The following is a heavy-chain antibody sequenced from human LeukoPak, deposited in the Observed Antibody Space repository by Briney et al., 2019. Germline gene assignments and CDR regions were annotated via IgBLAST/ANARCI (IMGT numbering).Heavy chain of an antibody. J-gene: IGHJ4*02. CDR1: GYTFTSYG. Sequence: GAPVKVSCKASGYTFTSYGISWVRQAPGQGREWMGWISAYNGNTNYAQKLQGRVTMTTDTSTSTAYMELRSLRSDDTAVYYCARGPPRVVPAAKFYFDYWGQGTLVTVSS. V-gene: IGHV1-18*01. CDR3: ARGPPRVVPAAKFYFDY. D-gene: IGHD2-2*01. CDR2: ISAYNGNT.